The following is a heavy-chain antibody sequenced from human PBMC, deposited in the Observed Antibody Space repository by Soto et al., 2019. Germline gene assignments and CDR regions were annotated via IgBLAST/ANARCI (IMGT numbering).Heavy chain of an antibody. CDR2: ISYDGSKK. CDR1: GFRFSSCD. J-gene: IGHJ4*02. Sequence: QVQLVESGGGVVQPGRSLRLSCAASGFRFSSCDMHWVRQAPGKGLEWVTLISYDGSKKYTAESVKGRFTISRDNSQNTLYLQMNSLGAEDTAVYYCARDRGTTVIANVFDLWGQGTLVTVSS. CDR3: ARDRGTTVIANVFDL. V-gene: IGHV3-33*01. D-gene: IGHD4-4*01.